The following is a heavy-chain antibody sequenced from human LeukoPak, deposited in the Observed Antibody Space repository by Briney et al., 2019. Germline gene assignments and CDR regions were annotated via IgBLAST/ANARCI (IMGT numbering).Heavy chain of an antibody. CDR2: INHSGST. CDR3: ARGSNWFDP. J-gene: IGHJ5*02. Sequence: SETLSLTCAVYGGSFSGYYWSWIRQPPGKGLEWIGEINHSGSTNYNPSLKSRVTISVDTSKNQFSLRLSSVTAADTAVYYCARGSNWFDPWGQGTLVTVSS. CDR1: GGSFSGYY. V-gene: IGHV4-34*01.